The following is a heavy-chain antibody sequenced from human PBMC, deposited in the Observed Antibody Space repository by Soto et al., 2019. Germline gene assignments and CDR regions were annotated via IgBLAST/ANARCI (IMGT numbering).Heavy chain of an antibody. V-gene: IGHV3-30-3*01. D-gene: IGHD3-22*01. Sequence: GSLRLSCAASGFTFSSYAMHWVRQAPGKGLEWVAVISYDGSNKYYADSVKGRFTISRDNSKNTLYLQMNSLRAEDTAVYYCARHNYYDSSGYYYMYFDYWGQGTLVTVSS. CDR3: ARHNYYDSSGYYYMYFDY. CDR2: ISYDGSNK. J-gene: IGHJ4*02. CDR1: GFTFSSYA.